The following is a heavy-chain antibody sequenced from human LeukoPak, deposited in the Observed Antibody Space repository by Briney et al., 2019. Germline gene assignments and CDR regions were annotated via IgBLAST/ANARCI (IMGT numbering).Heavy chain of an antibody. J-gene: IGHJ5*02. CDR3: ARAVITMVRGVKTIWFDP. D-gene: IGHD3-10*01. Sequence: GGSLRLSCTASGFTFNSYSMNWVRQAPGKGLEWVANIKQDGSEKYYVDSVKGRFTISRDNAKNSLYLQMNSLRAEDTAVYYCARAVITMVRGVKTIWFDPWGQGTLVTVSS. CDR2: IKQDGSEK. CDR1: GFTFNSYS. V-gene: IGHV3-7*01.